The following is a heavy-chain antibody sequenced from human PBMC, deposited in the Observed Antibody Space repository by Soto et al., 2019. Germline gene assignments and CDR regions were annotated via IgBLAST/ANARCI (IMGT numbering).Heavy chain of an antibody. CDR2: INPNSGGT. CDR3: ARDLYYYDSSGYPQDY. V-gene: IGHV1-2*02. D-gene: IGHD3-22*01. J-gene: IGHJ4*02. CDR1: GYTFTGYY. Sequence: WASVKVSCKASGYTFTGYYMHWVRQAPGQGLEWMGWINPNSGGTNYAQKFQGRVTMTRDTSISTAYMELSRLRSDDTAVYYCARDLYYYDSSGYPQDYWGQGTLVTVSS.